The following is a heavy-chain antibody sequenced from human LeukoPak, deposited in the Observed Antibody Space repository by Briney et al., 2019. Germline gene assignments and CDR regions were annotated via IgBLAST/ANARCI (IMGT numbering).Heavy chain of an antibody. Sequence: QPGGSLRLSCAASGFTFSSFAMHWVRQAPGKGLEWVAVISHDGITKYYADSVKGRFTISRDNSKNTLYLYMNSLRTEDTAVYYCASIGGAAPSFDYWGQGTLVTVSS. CDR3: ASIGGAAPSFDY. CDR1: GFTFSSFA. V-gene: IGHV3-30-3*01. CDR2: ISHDGITK. J-gene: IGHJ4*02. D-gene: IGHD3-10*01.